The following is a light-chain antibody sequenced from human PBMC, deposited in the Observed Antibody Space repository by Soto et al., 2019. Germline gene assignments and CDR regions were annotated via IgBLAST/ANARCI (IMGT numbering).Light chain of an antibody. CDR3: CSYAGRTTWG. CDR1: SSDVGSYNF. Sequence: QSALTQPASVSGSPGQSITIFCTGTSSDVGSYNFVSWYQQYPGKAPKLIIYEVYKRPSGVSNRFSGSKSGNTASLTISGLQAEDEGDYHCCSYAGRTTWGFGGGTKLTVL. V-gene: IGLV2-23*02. J-gene: IGLJ3*02. CDR2: EVY.